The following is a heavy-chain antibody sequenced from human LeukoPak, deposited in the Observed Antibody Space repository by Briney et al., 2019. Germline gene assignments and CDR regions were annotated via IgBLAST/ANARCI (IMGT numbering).Heavy chain of an antibody. CDR2: IYTSGGT. Sequence: SETLSLTCSVSGGSISNYYWSWIRQPAGKGLEWIGRIYTSGGTNYNPSLKSRVTISVDTSKNQFSLKLSSVTAADTAVYYCASGSSGWYPFDYWGQGTLVTVSS. J-gene: IGHJ4*02. CDR1: GGSISNYY. CDR3: ASGSSGWYPFDY. V-gene: IGHV4-4*07. D-gene: IGHD6-19*01.